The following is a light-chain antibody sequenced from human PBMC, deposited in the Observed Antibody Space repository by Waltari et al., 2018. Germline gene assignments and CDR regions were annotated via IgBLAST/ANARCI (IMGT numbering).Light chain of an antibody. CDR2: GVS. J-gene: IGLJ1*01. CDR3: SSYTSTKTGV. V-gene: IGLV2-14*01. Sequence: QSALTQPASVSGSPRQSITISCTGTSSDVGGYNYVSWYQQYPGKAPQLMIYGVSYRPAGISTRFSGSKSGNTATLTISGLQAEDEADYYCSSYTSTKTGVFGTGTKVTVL. CDR1: SSDVGGYNY.